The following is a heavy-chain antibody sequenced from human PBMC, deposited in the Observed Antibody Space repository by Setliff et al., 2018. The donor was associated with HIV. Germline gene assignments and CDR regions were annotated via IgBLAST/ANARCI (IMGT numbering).Heavy chain of an antibody. Sequence: SETLSLTCTVSGDSISNSYWSWIRQPPGKGLEWIGCIDDSGTTNYNPSLETRVTISIDTSKKQFSLKLSSVTAADTAIYFCAREDNYYSDSIGYSFFDYWCQGTLVTVSS. D-gene: IGHD3-22*01. CDR3: AREDNYYSDSIGYSFFDY. CDR1: GDSISNSY. CDR2: IDDSGTT. J-gene: IGHJ4*02. V-gene: IGHV4-59*01.